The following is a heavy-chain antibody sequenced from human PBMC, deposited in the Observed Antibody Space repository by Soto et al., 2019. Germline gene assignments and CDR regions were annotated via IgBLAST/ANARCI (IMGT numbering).Heavy chain of an antibody. D-gene: IGHD3-22*01. V-gene: IGHV1-69*02. CDR2: IIPILGIA. CDR1: GGTFSSYT. CDR3: ASPSTYYYDSSGYYPFDY. Sequence: QVQLVQSGAEVKKPGSSVKVSCKASGGTFSSYTISWVRQAPGQGLEWMGRIIPILGIANYAQKFQGRVTITADKSTSTAYMELSSLRSEDTAVYYCASPSTYYYDSSGYYPFDYWGQGTLVTVSS. J-gene: IGHJ4*02.